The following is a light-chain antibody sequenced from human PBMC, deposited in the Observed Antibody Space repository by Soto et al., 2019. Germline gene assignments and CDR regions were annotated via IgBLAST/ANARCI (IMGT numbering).Light chain of an antibody. Sequence: DIQMTQSPSTLSASVGDRVTITCRPSQSISSWLAWYQQKPGKAPKLLIYDASSLESGVPSRFSGSGSGTEFTLTISSLQPDDFATYYCQQYNSYRWTFGQGTKVEIK. V-gene: IGKV1-5*01. CDR2: DAS. J-gene: IGKJ1*01. CDR1: QSISSW. CDR3: QQYNSYRWT.